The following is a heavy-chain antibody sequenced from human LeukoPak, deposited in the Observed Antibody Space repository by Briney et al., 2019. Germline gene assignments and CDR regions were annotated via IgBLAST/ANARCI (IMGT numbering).Heavy chain of an antibody. J-gene: IGHJ5*02. CDR1: GGSVSSGSYY. D-gene: IGHD5-18*01. V-gene: IGHV4-61*01. CDR3: AREGITGYSYGRFDP. CDR2: IYYSGST. Sequence: SETLPLTCTVSGGSVSSGSYYWSWIRQPPGKGLEWIGYIYYSGSTNYNPSLKSRVTISVDTSKNQFSLKLSSVTAADTAVYYCAREGITGYSYGRFDPWGQGTLVTVSS.